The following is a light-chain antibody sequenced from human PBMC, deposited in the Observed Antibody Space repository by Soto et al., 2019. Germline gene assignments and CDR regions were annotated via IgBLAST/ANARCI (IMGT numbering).Light chain of an antibody. V-gene: IGLV1-44*01. Sequence: QSVLTQPPSASGTPRHSVTISCSGSSSNIGSNTVNWYQQLPGTAPKLLIYSNNQRPSGVPDRFSGSKSGTSASLAISGLQSEDEADYYCAAWDDSLNGFYVLGTGTKVTVL. CDR2: SNN. CDR1: SSNIGSNT. CDR3: AAWDDSLNGFYV. J-gene: IGLJ1*01.